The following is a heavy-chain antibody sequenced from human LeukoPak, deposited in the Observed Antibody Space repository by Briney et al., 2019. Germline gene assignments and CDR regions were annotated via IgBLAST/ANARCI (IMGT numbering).Heavy chain of an antibody. CDR3: ARVLIGSDFDY. Sequence: ASVKVSCKTSGYSENFYGITWVRQVAGQGLEWMGWISAYNGNTNYAQKLQGRVTMTTDTSTSTAFMELRSLRSHDTAVYYCARVLIGSDFDYWGQGTLVTVSS. V-gene: IGHV1-18*01. D-gene: IGHD3-10*01. CDR1: GYSENFYG. CDR2: ISAYNGNT. J-gene: IGHJ4*02.